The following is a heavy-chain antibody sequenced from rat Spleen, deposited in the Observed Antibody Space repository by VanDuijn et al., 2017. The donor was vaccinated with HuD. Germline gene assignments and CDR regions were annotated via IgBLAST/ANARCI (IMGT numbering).Heavy chain of an antibody. CDR3: TRETAYGYPFDY. CDR1: GFSLTSNS. Sequence: QVQLKESGPGLVQPSETLSLTCTVSGFSLTSNSVSWVRQPPGKGLEWIAAISSGGSTYYDSALKSRLSISRDTSKNQVFLKMNSLQTDDTGTYYCTRETAYGYPFDYWGQGVMVTVSS. J-gene: IGHJ2*01. CDR2: ISSGGST. D-gene: IGHD1-7*01. V-gene: IGHV2-6*01.